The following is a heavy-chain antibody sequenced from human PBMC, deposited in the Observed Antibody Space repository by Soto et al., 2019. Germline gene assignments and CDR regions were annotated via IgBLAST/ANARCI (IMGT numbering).Heavy chain of an antibody. CDR1: GFTFSNYA. V-gene: IGHV3-23*01. Sequence: EVRLLESGGGLVQPGGSLRLSCAASGFTFSNYAMTWVRQAPGKGLEWVSGLNGSGGSTSSADSVKGRFAISRDNSKKTLNLQMNSLRDGDTAVYYCAGGFSAGKGAPPDYWGQGTLVTVSS. CDR3: AGGFSAGKGAPPDY. J-gene: IGHJ4*02. CDR2: LNGSGGST. D-gene: IGHD3-10*01.